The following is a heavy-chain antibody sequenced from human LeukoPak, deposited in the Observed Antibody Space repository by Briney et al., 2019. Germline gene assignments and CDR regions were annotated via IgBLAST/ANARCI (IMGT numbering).Heavy chain of an antibody. V-gene: IGHV3-48*03. J-gene: IGHJ4*02. CDR2: ISSFGSTI. D-gene: IGHD6-13*01. CDR3: PRDLLPAAGEYYFDY. Sequence: PGGSLRLSCAASGFTFSSYEMNWVRQAPGKGLEWVSYISSFGSTIYYADSVKGRFTISRDNSKNTLYLQMNSLRAEDTAVYYCPRDLLPAAGEYYFDYWGQGTLVTVSS. CDR1: GFTFSSYE.